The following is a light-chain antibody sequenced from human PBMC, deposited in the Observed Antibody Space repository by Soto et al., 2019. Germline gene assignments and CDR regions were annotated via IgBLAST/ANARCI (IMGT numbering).Light chain of an antibody. CDR3: QSYDISLSVV. J-gene: IGLJ2*01. V-gene: IGLV1-40*01. CDR1: SSNIGAGYG. Sequence: QSVLTQPPSVSGXPGQRVTIXCTGSSSNIGAGYGVHWYQQLPGTAPKLLIYGNSNRPSGVPDRFSGSKSGTSASLAITGLQAEDEADYYCQSYDISLSVVFGGGTKLTVL. CDR2: GNS.